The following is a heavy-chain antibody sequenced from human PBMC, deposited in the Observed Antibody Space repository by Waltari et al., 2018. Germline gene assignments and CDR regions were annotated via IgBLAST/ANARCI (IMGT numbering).Heavy chain of an antibody. V-gene: IGHV3-23*01. CDR2: ISGSGGST. J-gene: IGHJ4*02. CDR1: GFTFSSYA. CDR3: ARGHYDFWSGYYLDY. Sequence: EVQLLESGGGLVQPGGSLRLTCAASGFTFSSYAMSWVRQAPGKGLEWVSAISGSGGSTYYADSVKGRFTISRDNSKNTLYLQMNSLRAEDTAVYYCARGHYDFWSGYYLDYWGQGTLVTVSS. D-gene: IGHD3-3*01.